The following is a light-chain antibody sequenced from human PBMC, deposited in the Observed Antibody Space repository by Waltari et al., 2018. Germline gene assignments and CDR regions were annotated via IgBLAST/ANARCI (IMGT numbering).Light chain of an antibody. J-gene: IGLJ2*01. Sequence: QSVLSQPPSASGTPGQRVTIPCSGTNYNFGNNYVYWYHQLPGTAPKLLIYRNNQRPSGVPDRFSGSKSGTSASLAISGLRSEDEAHYYCASWDGSLGGVIFGGGTKLTVL. CDR1: NYNFGNNY. CDR3: ASWDGSLGGVI. V-gene: IGLV1-47*01. CDR2: RNN.